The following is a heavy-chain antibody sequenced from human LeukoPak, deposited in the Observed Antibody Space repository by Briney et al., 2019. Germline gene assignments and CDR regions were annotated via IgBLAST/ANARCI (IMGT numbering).Heavy chain of an antibody. Sequence: SETLSLTCTVSGGSISSYYWSWIRQPPGKGLEWIGYIYYSGSTNYNPSLKSRVTISVDTSKNQFSLKLSSVTAADTAVYYCARGGVWFGELDNDYWGQGTLVTVSS. CDR2: IYYSGST. CDR1: GGSISSYY. J-gene: IGHJ4*02. CDR3: ARGGVWFGELDNDY. V-gene: IGHV4-59*01. D-gene: IGHD3-10*01.